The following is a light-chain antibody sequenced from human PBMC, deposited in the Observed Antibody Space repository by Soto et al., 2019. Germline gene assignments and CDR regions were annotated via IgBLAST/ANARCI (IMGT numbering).Light chain of an antibody. CDR3: QQYDNLPPTWT. Sequence: DIQMTQSPSSLSASVGGGVPIIRQPSQDISNYLNWYQQKPGKAPKLLIYDASNLETGVPSRFSGSGSGTDFTFTISSLQPEDIATYYCQQYDNLPPTWTFGQGTKVDIK. CDR2: DAS. CDR1: QDISNY. J-gene: IGKJ1*01. V-gene: IGKV1-33*01.